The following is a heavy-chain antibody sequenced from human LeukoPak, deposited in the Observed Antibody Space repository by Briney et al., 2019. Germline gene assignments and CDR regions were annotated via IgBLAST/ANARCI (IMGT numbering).Heavy chain of an antibody. CDR2: FYTSGNI. Sequence: SETLSLTCTVSGGSISTGTDYWTWIRQPAGKGLEWIGRFYTSGNIRYNPSLKSRVTISVDTSKNQFSLKLSSVTAADTAVYYCARVKRDYYGSGSTEGFDPWGQGTLVTVSS. CDR1: GGSISTGTDY. CDR3: ARVKRDYYGSGSTEGFDP. V-gene: IGHV4-61*02. J-gene: IGHJ5*02. D-gene: IGHD3-10*01.